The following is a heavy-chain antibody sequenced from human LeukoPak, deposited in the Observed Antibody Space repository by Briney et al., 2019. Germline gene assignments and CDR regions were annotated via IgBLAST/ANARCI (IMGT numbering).Heavy chain of an antibody. CDR3: ARDWGYYGFDI. CDR2: IKQDESEK. CDR1: GFTFSSYW. J-gene: IGHJ3*02. Sequence: PGGSLRLSCAASGFTFSSYWMYWVRQAPGKGLEWVASIKQDESEKYYGDSVKGRFAVSRDNAKNSLFLQMNSLRAEDTAVYYCARDWGYYGFDIWGQGTMVTVSA. V-gene: IGHV3-7*01. D-gene: IGHD2-15*01.